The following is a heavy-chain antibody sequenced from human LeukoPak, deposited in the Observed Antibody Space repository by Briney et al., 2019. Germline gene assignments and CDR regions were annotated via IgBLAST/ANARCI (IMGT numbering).Heavy chain of an antibody. Sequence: SETLSLTCTVSGGSISSSSYYWGWIRQPPGKGLEWIGSIYYSGSTYYNPSLKSRVTISVDTSKNQFSLKLSSVTAADTAVYYCARGLTVTTYFDYWGQGTLVTVSS. CDR3: ARGLTVTTYFDY. V-gene: IGHV4-39*07. CDR2: IYYSGST. CDR1: GGSISSSSYY. J-gene: IGHJ4*02. D-gene: IGHD4-11*01.